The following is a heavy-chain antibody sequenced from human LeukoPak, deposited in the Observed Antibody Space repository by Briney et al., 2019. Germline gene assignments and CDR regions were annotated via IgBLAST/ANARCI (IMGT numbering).Heavy chain of an antibody. D-gene: IGHD2-15*01. CDR1: CGAISRGDYY. CDR3: ARFDMVEEGGPDY. J-gene: IGHJ4*02. V-gene: IGHV4-30-4*01. CDR2: IYHSGST. Sequence: SETLSLTCNVSCGAISRGDYYWSWIRQPPGKGLEWIGYIYHSGSTYYNPSLKSRITISVDTSKNQFSLKVTSVTAADTATYYCARFDMVEEGGPDYWGQGTLVTVSS.